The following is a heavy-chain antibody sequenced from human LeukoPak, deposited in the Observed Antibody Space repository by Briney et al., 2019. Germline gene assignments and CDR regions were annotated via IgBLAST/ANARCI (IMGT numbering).Heavy chain of an antibody. J-gene: IGHJ6*02. CDR3: ARAPMVGANAVLGIYYYYYGMDV. V-gene: IGHV4-59*01. D-gene: IGHD1-26*01. Sequence: SETLSLTCTVSGGSISSYYWSWIRQPPGKGLEWIGYIYYSGSTNYNPSLKSRVTISVDTSKNQFSLKLSSVTAADTAVYYCARAPMVGANAVLGIYYYYYGMDVWGQGTTVTVSS. CDR1: GGSISSYY. CDR2: IYYSGST.